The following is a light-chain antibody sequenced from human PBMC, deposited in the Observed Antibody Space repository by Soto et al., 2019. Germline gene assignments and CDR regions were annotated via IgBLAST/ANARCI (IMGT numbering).Light chain of an antibody. V-gene: IGKV1-39*01. CDR3: QQSYSIPFT. J-gene: IGKJ3*01. CDR1: QSISSY. Sequence: DIQMTQSPSSLSASVGDRVTITCRASQSISSYLSWYQQKQGKAPKLLIYGASSLQSGVPSRFSGSGSGTDFTLTISSLQPEDFATYYCQQSYSIPFTFGPGTKVDIK. CDR2: GAS.